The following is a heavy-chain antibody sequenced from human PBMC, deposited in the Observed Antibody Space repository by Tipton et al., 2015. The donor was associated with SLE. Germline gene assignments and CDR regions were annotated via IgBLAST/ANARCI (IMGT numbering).Heavy chain of an antibody. CDR1: GGSISSRSYY. Sequence: TLSLTCTVSGGSISSRSYYWGWIRQPPGKGLEWIGNIDYSGSTYYNPSLKSRVTISVDTSKNQFSLKLSSVTAADTAVYYCARGFYSTTWTGWFDPWGQGTLVTVSS. V-gene: IGHV4-39*07. CDR2: IDYSGST. CDR3: ARGFYSTTWTGWFDP. D-gene: IGHD2-2*01. J-gene: IGHJ5*02.